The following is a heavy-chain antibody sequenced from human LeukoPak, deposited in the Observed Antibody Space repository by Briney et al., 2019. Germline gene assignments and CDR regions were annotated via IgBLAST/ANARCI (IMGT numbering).Heavy chain of an antibody. CDR3: AAGSGTYFLYYFDY. V-gene: IGHV4-4*09. J-gene: IGHJ4*02. CDR2: VYFSRGT. D-gene: IGHD6-25*01. CDR1: PGSISSYF. Sequence: KPSETLSLTCTVSPGSISSYFWSWIRQTPGKGLEWIGYVYFSRGTRYNPSLQSRVTVSLDTSKNQFSLNLTSVTDADTAVYYCAAGSGTYFLYYFDYWGQGAPVTVSP.